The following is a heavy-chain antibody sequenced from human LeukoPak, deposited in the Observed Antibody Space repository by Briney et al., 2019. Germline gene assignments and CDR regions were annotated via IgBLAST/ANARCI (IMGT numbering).Heavy chain of an antibody. CDR2: VSASGAST. CDR3: ARQHTGWYVDY. J-gene: IGHJ4*02. CDR1: GFSFSNYA. V-gene: IGHV3-23*01. Sequence: PGGSLRLSCAASGFSFSNYAMSWVHQAPGKGLEWVSGVSASGASTYSEDSVKGRFIISRDNSKNTVFLQMDSLRAEDTAVYYCARQHTGWYVDYWGQGILVTVSS. D-gene: IGHD6-19*01.